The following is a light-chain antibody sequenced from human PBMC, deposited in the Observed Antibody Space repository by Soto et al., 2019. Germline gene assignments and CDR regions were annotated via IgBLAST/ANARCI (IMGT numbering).Light chain of an antibody. CDR1: QSISSW. CDR3: QQYNSYPLT. V-gene: IGKV1-5*01. J-gene: IGKJ4*01. Sequence: DIQMTQSPPTLSASVGDRVTITCRASQSISSWLAWYQQKPGKAPKLLIYDASSLESGVPSRFSGSGSGTEFPLTISSLQPDDFATYYCQQYNSYPLTFGGGTKVEIK. CDR2: DAS.